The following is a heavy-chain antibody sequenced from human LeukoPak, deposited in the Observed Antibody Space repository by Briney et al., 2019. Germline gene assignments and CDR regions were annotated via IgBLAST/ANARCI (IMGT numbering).Heavy chain of an antibody. Sequence: GGSLRLSCAASGFTFSTYEMSWARQAPGKGPEWVSSISERGGRTYYADSVTGRFTISRDQSRSTLHLQMNSLRAEDTAVYYCTTGSHLDVWDQGTMVTVSS. V-gene: IGHV3-23*01. CDR3: TTGSHLDV. CDR2: ISERGGRT. CDR1: GFTFSTYE. D-gene: IGHD3-3*02. J-gene: IGHJ6*02.